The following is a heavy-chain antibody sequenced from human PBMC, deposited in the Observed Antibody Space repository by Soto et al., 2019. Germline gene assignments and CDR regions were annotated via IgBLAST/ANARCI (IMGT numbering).Heavy chain of an antibody. D-gene: IGHD3-22*01. CDR1: GFTFSDYY. Sequence: GGSLRLSCAASGFTFSDYYMSWIRQAPAKGLEWVSYLSSSSSYTNYADSVKGRFTISRDNAKNSLYLQMNSLRAEDTDVYYCGRCYYDSSGYHDAFDIWVQGTMVTVSS. J-gene: IGHJ3*02. CDR2: LSSSSSYT. CDR3: GRCYYDSSGYHDAFDI. V-gene: IGHV3-11*06.